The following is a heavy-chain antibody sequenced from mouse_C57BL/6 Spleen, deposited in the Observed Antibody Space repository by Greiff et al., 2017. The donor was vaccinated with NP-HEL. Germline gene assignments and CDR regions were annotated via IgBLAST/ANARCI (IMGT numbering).Heavy chain of an antibody. CDR1: GFNIKDYY. V-gene: IGHV14-2*01. CDR3: ARGMVTDLFAY. D-gene: IGHD2-2*01. J-gene: IGHJ3*01. CDR2: IDPEDGGT. Sequence: EVQLQQSGAELVKPGASVKLSCTASGFNIKDYYMHWVKQRTEQGLEWIGRIDPEDGGTKYAPKFQGRATITADPSSNQAYLKLSTQTSADTAVSYCARGMVTDLFAYWGHGALVTVSA.